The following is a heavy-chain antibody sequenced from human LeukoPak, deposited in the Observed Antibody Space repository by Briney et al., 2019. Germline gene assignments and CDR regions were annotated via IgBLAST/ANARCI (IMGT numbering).Heavy chain of an antibody. CDR2: IYYSGST. V-gene: IGHV4-31*03. D-gene: IGHD6-13*01. CDR1: GGSISSDGYY. Sequence: SETLSLTCTVSGGSISSDGYYWSWIRQHPGKGLEWIGYIYYSGSTYYNPSLKSRVTISVDTSKNQFSLKLSSVTAADTAVYYCARDIAAAGTYYYYGMDVWGQGTTVTVSS. J-gene: IGHJ6*02. CDR3: ARDIAAAGTYYYYGMDV.